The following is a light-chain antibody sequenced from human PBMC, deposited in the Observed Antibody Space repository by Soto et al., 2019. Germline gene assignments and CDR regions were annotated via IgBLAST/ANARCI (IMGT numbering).Light chain of an antibody. CDR3: GTWDSGLSVVV. CDR2: ATN. V-gene: IGLV1-51*01. CDR1: NSNIGNKD. J-gene: IGLJ2*01. Sequence: QSVLTQPPSVSAAPGQTVTICCSGSNSNIGNKDVSWYQQFLGTAPKLLIYATNRRPSGIPDRFSASKSGTLATLAITGLQTGDEADYYCGTWDSGLSVVVFGGGTQLTVL.